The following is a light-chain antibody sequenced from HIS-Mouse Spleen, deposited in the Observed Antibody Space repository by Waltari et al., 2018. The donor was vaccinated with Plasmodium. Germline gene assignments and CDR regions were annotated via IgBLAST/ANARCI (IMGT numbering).Light chain of an antibody. Sequence: SYELTQPPSVSVSPGPTARLPCLGEQLGDKYACWYQQKPGQYPVLVIYQDTKRPSGIPERFSGSNSGNTATLTISGTQAMDEADYYCQAWDSSTAVVFGGGTKLTVL. CDR2: QDT. J-gene: IGLJ2*01. CDR1: QLGDKY. V-gene: IGLV3-1*01. CDR3: QAWDSSTAVV.